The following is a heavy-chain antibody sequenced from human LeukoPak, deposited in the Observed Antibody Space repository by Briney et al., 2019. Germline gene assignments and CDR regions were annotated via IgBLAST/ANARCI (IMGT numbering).Heavy chain of an antibody. D-gene: IGHD6-19*01. J-gene: IGHJ4*02. Sequence: GGSLRLSCAVSGFTVSSNYMSWVRQAPGKGLEWVANIKQDGSEKYYVDSVKGRFTISRDNAKNSLYLQMNSLRAEDTAVYYCASRAVAGTPPGYWGQGTLVTVSS. V-gene: IGHV3-7*01. CDR3: ASRAVAGTPPGY. CDR2: IKQDGSEK. CDR1: GFTVSSNY.